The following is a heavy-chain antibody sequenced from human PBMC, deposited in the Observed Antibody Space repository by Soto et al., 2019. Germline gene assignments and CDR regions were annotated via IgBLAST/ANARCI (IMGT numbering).Heavy chain of an antibody. CDR2: TYYRSKWYH. V-gene: IGHV6-1*01. D-gene: IGHD3-16*02. CDR3: ARERGVLSEAFDI. Sequence: SQTLSLTCAISGDSVSSNSAAWNWIRQSPSRGLEWLGRTYYRSKWYHDYAPSVKSRITINPDTSKDHFSLQLNSMTPEDTAVYYCARERGVLSEAFDIWGRGTMVTVSS. CDR1: GDSVSSNSAA. J-gene: IGHJ3*02.